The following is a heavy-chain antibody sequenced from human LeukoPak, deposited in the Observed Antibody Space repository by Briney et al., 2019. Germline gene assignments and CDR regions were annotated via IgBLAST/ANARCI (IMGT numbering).Heavy chain of an antibody. V-gene: IGHV3-74*01. Sequence: GGSLRLSCAASGFTYSSYWMHGVRQAAGKGLVWVSRMNSDGSSTSYADSVKGRFTISRDNAKNTLYLRMNSLRAEDTVVYYCARDPHPSSWYDGWFDPWGQGTLVTVSS. CDR1: GFTYSSYW. CDR3: ARDPHPSSWYDGWFDP. D-gene: IGHD6-13*01. J-gene: IGHJ5*02. CDR2: MNSDGSST.